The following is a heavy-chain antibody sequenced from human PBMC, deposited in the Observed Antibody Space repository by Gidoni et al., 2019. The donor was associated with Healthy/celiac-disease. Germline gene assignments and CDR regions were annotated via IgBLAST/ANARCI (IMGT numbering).Heavy chain of an antibody. CDR3: ARVLRFTLYYFDY. D-gene: IGHD3-3*01. Sequence: QVQLQESGPGLVKPSGTLSLTCAVSGGHRSSSNWWSWVRQPPGKGLEWIGESYHSGRTNYNPSLNSRVTISVDKSKNQFSLKLSSVTSADTAVYYCARVLRFTLYYFDYWGQGTLVTVSS. CDR2: SYHSGRT. J-gene: IGHJ4*02. CDR1: GGHRSSSNW. V-gene: IGHV4-4*02.